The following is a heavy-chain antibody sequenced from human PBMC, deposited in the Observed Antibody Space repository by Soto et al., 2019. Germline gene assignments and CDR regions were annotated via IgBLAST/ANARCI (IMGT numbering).Heavy chain of an antibody. CDR2: ISPNNGGT. CDR3: ARGSPSLPSDY. D-gene: IGHD2-15*01. Sequence: VASVKVSCKASGYTLTDYFMHWVRQAPGQGLEWMGWISPNNGGTNYAQKFQGRVTTTRDTSISAAYMELSSLRSDDTAVYYCARGSPSLPSDYWGQGTLVTVSS. V-gene: IGHV1-2*02. CDR1: GYTLTDYF. J-gene: IGHJ4*02.